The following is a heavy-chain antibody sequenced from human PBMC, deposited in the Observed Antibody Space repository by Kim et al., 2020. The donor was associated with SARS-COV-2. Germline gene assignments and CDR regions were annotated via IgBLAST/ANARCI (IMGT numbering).Heavy chain of an antibody. D-gene: IGHD6-19*01. CDR3: ARGRGWYDGMDV. Sequence: NNHPALKSRVPRSEATSKNRFSLKMSSVTAADTAVYYCARGRGWYDGMDVWGQGTTVTVSS. J-gene: IGHJ6*02. V-gene: IGHV4-4*07.